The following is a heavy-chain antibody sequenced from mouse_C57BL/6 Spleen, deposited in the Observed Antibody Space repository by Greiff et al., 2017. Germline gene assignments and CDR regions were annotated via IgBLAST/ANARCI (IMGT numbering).Heavy chain of an antibody. Sequence: EVQLQQSVAELVRPGASVKLSCTASGFNIKNTYMHWVKQRPEQGLEWIGRIDPANGNTKYAPKFQGKATITADTSSNTAYLQLSSLTSEDTALYYGAFPYYGSSYGYYFDYWGQGTTLTVSS. CDR1: GFNIKNTY. J-gene: IGHJ2*01. CDR3: AFPYYGSSYGYYFDY. CDR2: IDPANGNT. V-gene: IGHV14-3*01. D-gene: IGHD1-1*01.